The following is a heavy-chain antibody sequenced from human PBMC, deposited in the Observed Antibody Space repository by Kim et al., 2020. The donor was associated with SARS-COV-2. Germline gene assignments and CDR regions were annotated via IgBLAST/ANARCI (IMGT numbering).Heavy chain of an antibody. Sequence: GESLRLSCAASGFTFSSYAMHWVRQAPGKGLEWVAVISYDGSNKYYADSVKGRFTISRDNSKNTLYLQMNSLRAEDTAVYYCATLYDFWSGSFDYWGQGTLVTVSS. CDR1: GFTFSSYA. J-gene: IGHJ4*02. D-gene: IGHD3-3*01. CDR2: ISYDGSNK. CDR3: ATLYDFWSGSFDY. V-gene: IGHV3-30-3*01.